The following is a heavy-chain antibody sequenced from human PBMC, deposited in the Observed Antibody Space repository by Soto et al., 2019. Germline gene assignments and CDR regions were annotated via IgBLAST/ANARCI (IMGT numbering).Heavy chain of an antibody. D-gene: IGHD6-13*01. CDR3: ARGLATGYSSSWYPAGGDY. J-gene: IGHJ4*02. Sequence: NPSETLSLTCAVYGGSFSGYYWSWIRQPPGKGLEWIGEINHSGSTNYNPSLKSRVTISVDTSKNQFSLKLSSVTAADTAVYYCARGLATGYSSSWYPAGGDYWGQGTLVTVSS. CDR1: GGSFSGYY. V-gene: IGHV4-34*01. CDR2: INHSGST.